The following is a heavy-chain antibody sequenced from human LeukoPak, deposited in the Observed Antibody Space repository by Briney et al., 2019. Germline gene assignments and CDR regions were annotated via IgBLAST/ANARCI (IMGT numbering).Heavy chain of an antibody. J-gene: IGHJ4*02. CDR3: AKDVGFCSGDSCSFFDY. V-gene: IGHV4-59*08. D-gene: IGHD2-15*01. Sequence: PSETLSLTCTVSGGSVSSYFWSWIRQPPGKGLEWIGYIYNNGNKNYNPSLKSRISISVDTSNNQFSLKLSSVTAADTALYYCAKDVGFCSGDSCSFFDYWGQGDLVTVSS. CDR2: IYNNGNK. CDR1: GGSVSSYF.